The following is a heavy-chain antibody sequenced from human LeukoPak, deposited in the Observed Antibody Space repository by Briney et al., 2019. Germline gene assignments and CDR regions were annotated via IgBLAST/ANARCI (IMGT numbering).Heavy chain of an antibody. V-gene: IGHV3-66*01. D-gene: IGHD3-22*01. Sequence: GGSLRLSCAASGFTVSSNYMSWVRQAPGKGLEWVSVIYSGGSTYYADSVKGRFTISRDNSKNTLYLQMNSLRAEDTAVYYCARDRRRDYYDSSGYYYDYYSGMDVWGQGTTVTVSS. J-gene: IGHJ6*02. CDR1: GFTVSSNY. CDR3: ARDRRRDYYDSSGYYYDYYSGMDV. CDR2: IYSGGST.